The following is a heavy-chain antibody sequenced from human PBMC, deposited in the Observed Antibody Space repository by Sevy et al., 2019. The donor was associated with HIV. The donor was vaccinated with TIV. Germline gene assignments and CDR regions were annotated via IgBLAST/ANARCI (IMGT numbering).Heavy chain of an antibody. CDR2: MNPNSGNT. CDR3: ARVLGVIYYDSSGYYSADYGMDV. J-gene: IGHJ6*02. Sequence: ASVKVSCKASGYTFTSYDINWVRQATGQGLEWMGWMNPNSGNTGYAQKFQGRVTMTRNTSISTAYMELGSLRSEDTAVYYCARVLGVIYYDSSGYYSADYGMDVWGQGTTVTVSS. V-gene: IGHV1-8*01. D-gene: IGHD3-22*01. CDR1: GYTFTSYD.